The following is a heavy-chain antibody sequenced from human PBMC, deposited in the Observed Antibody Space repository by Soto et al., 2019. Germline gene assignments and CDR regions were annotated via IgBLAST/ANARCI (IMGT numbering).Heavy chain of an antibody. CDR2: ISSSGSTI. CDR3: ARERRIAAVLG. J-gene: IGHJ4*02. CDR1: GFTFSSYE. D-gene: IGHD6-13*01. Sequence: GGSLRLSCAASGFTFSSYEMNWVRQAPGKGLEWVSYISSSGSTIYYADSVKGRFTISRDNAKNSLYLQMNSLRAEDTAVYYCARERRIAAVLGWGQGTLVTVSS. V-gene: IGHV3-48*03.